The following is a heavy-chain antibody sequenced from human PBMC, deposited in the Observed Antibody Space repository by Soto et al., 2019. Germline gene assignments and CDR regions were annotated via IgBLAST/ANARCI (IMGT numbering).Heavy chain of an antibody. V-gene: IGHV4-59*08. CDR3: ARHGEKYDFWSGYYTDYNWFDP. Sequence: SETLSLTCTVSGGSISSCYWSWIRQPPGKGLEWIGYIYYSGSTNYNPSLKSRVTISVDTSKNQFSLKLSSVTAADTAVYYCARHGEKYDFWSGYYTDYNWFDPWGQGTLVTVSS. J-gene: IGHJ5*02. CDR1: GGSISSCY. D-gene: IGHD3-3*01. CDR2: IYYSGST.